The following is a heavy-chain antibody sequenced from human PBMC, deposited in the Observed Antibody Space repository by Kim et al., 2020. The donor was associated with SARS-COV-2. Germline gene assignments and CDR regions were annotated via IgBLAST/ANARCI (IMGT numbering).Heavy chain of an antibody. Sequence: ASVKVSCKASGYTFTSYGISWVRQAPGQGLEWMGWISAYNGNTNYAQKLQGRVTMTTDTSTSTAYMELRSLRSDDTAVYYCARDLGSIFGVVTLPYYYYGMDVWGQGTTVTVSS. D-gene: IGHD3-3*01. CDR3: ARDLGSIFGVVTLPYYYYGMDV. CDR1: GYTFTSYG. CDR2: ISAYNGNT. V-gene: IGHV1-18*01. J-gene: IGHJ6*02.